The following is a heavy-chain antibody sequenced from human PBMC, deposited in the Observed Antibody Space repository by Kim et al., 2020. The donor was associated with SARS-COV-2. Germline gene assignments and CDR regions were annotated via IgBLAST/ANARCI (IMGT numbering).Heavy chain of an antibody. CDR1: GFTFSSYG. CDR3: AKPSSPYYYDSSGSPDGY. Sequence: GGSLRLSCAASGFTFSSYGMHWVRQAPGKGLEWVAVISYDGSNKYYADSVKGRFTISRDNSKNTLYLQMNSLRAEDTAVYYCAKPSSPYYYDSSGSPDGYWGQGTLVTVSS. CDR2: ISYDGSNK. J-gene: IGHJ4*02. D-gene: IGHD3-22*01. V-gene: IGHV3-30*18.